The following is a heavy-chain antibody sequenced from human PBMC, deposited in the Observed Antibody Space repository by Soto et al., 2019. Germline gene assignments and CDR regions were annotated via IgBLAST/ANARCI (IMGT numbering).Heavy chain of an antibody. Sequence: SETLSLTCTVSGGSISSSSYYWGWIRQPPGKGLEWIGSIYYSGSTYYNPSLKSRVTISVDTSKNQFSLKLSSVTAADTAVYYCARQEHIVGATMAGAFEIWGQGTMVTVSS. J-gene: IGHJ3*02. D-gene: IGHD1-26*01. CDR1: GGSISSSSYY. V-gene: IGHV4-39*01. CDR3: ARQEHIVGATMAGAFEI. CDR2: IYYSGST.